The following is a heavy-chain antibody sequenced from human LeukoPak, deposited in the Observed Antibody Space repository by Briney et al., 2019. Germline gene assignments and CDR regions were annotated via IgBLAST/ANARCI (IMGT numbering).Heavy chain of an antibody. CDR2: IRSKANSYAT. CDR3: TRQVGVGYFDY. Sequence: GGSLRLSCAASGFTFSGSAMHWVRQASGKGLEWVGRIRSKANSYATAYAASVKGRFTISRDDSKNTAYLQMNSLKTEDAAVYYCTRQVGVGYFDYWGQGTLVTVSS. V-gene: IGHV3-73*01. J-gene: IGHJ4*02. CDR1: GFTFSGSA. D-gene: IGHD3-10*01.